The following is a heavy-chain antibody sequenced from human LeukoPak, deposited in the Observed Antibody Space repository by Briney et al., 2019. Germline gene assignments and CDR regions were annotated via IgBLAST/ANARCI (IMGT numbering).Heavy chain of an antibody. D-gene: IGHD2/OR15-2a*01. J-gene: IGHJ4*02. CDR1: GGSISSGDYY. Sequence: SETLSLTCIVSGGSISSGDYYWSWIRQPPGRGLECIGYIYYNGSSFYNPSLKSRVTISVDTSMNHVSLTLSSVTAADTAVYYCARGNNPYFFDYWGQGTLVTVSS. CDR3: ARGNNPYFFDY. CDR2: IYYNGSS. V-gene: IGHV4-30-4*08.